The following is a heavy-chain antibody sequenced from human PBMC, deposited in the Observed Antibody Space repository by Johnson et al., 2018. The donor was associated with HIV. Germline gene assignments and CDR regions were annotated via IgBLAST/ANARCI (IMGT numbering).Heavy chain of an antibody. Sequence: GRFTISRDNSKNTLYLQMSSLRGEDTAVYYCAKDEGDYGGDDAFDIWGQGTMVTVSS. J-gene: IGHJ3*02. V-gene: IGHV3-23*01. CDR3: AKDEGDYGGDDAFDI. D-gene: IGHD4-17*01.